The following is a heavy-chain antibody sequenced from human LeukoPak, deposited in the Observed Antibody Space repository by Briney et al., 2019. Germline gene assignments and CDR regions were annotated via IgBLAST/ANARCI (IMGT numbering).Heavy chain of an antibody. J-gene: IGHJ5*02. CDR2: IIPVFGTS. D-gene: IGHD2-2*02. CDR1: VGTFSSYA. Sequence: SVKVSCKASVGTFSSYAISWVRQAPGQGLEWMGGIIPVFGTSNYAQKFQGRVTITADESTRTAYMELSSLRSEDTAVYYCARVTGGRYCSTTSCYMRGWFDPWGQGTLVTVSS. V-gene: IGHV1-69*13. CDR3: ARVTGGRYCSTTSCYMRGWFDP.